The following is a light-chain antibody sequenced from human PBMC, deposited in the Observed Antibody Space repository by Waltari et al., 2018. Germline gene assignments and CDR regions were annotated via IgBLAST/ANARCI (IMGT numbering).Light chain of an antibody. V-gene: IGLV4-69*01. CDR3: QTWGTGIWF. J-gene: IGLJ2*01. CDR1: GGHSNYA. CDR2: LNSDGSH. Sequence: QLVLTQSPSASASLGTSVKLTCTLSGGHSNYAIAWHQQQPEKGPRYLMHLNSDGSHTRGAGFPVRFSGSSSGDERYLTISSLQSEDGADYYCQTWGTGIWFFGGGTKLTVL.